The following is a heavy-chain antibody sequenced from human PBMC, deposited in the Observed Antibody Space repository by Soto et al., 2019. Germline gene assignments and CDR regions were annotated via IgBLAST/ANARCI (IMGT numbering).Heavy chain of an antibody. D-gene: IGHD6-6*01. Sequence: QVQLVQSGAEVKKPGSSVKVSCKASGGTFSSYAISWVRQAPGQGLEWMGGIIPIFGTANYAQKFQGRVTISADESTITAYMERSSLRSDDTAVYYGGSQQLGPSYYYGMDVWGQGPTVTVSS. CDR3: GSQQLGPSYYYGMDV. J-gene: IGHJ6*02. V-gene: IGHV1-69*12. CDR2: IIPIFGTA. CDR1: GGTFSSYA.